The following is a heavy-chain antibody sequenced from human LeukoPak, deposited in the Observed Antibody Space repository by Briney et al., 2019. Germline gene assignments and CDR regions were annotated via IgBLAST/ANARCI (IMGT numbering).Heavy chain of an antibody. J-gene: IGHJ4*02. Sequence: PSETLSLTCAVFGGSFSGRYWSWVRQAPGKGLEWVSVISGSGGSTYYADSVKGRFTISRDNSKNTLYLQMNSLRAEDTAVYYCAKDVRIAARQAANYFDYWGQGTLVTVSS. D-gene: IGHD6-6*01. CDR1: GGSFSGRY. CDR2: ISGSGGST. V-gene: IGHV3-23*01. CDR3: AKDVRIAARQAANYFDY.